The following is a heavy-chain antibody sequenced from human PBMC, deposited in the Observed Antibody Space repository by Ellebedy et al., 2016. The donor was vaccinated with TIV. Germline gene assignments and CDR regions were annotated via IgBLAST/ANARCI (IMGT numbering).Heavy chain of an antibody. D-gene: IGHD5-12*01. Sequence: GESLKISXAASGFTFDDYAMHWVRQAPGKGLEWVSLISWDGGSTYYADSVKGRFTISRDNSKNSLYLQMNSLRAEDTALYYCAKPFRYSGYTHFDYWGQGTLVTVSS. CDR3: AKPFRYSGYTHFDY. V-gene: IGHV3-43D*03. CDR2: ISWDGGST. CDR1: GFTFDDYA. J-gene: IGHJ4*02.